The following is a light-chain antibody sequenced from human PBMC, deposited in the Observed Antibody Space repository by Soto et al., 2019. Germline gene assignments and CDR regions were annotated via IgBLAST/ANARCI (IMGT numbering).Light chain of an antibody. CDR3: QQSYSTTIT. CDR2: AAS. CDR1: QSISSY. Sequence: DIQMTQSPSSLSSSLGDRVTITCRASQSISSYLNWYQQKPGKAPKLLIYAASSLQSGVPSRFSGSGSGTDCTLTISSLKNEDCATYYCQQSYSTTITFGQGTRLEIK. J-gene: IGKJ5*01. V-gene: IGKV1-39*01.